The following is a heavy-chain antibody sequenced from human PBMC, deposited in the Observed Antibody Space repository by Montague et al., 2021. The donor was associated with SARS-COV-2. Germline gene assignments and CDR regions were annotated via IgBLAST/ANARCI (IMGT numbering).Heavy chain of an antibody. Sequence: PALVKPTQTLTLTCTFSGFSLTSSGVAVGWIRQPPGKALEWLALIYWDDTKHYNPSLKTRLTATQDTSKNQVVLTLTNVDPVDTATYYCAHRPPYYSISGAWDVGCFDYWGQGALVTGSS. CDR3: AHRPPYYSISGAWDVGCFDY. CDR1: GFSLTSSGVA. D-gene: IGHD3-10*01. CDR2: IYWDDTK. J-gene: IGHJ4*02. V-gene: IGHV2-5*02.